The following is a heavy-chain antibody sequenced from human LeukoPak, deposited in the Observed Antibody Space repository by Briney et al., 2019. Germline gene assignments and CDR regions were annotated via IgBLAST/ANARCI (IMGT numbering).Heavy chain of an antibody. CDR3: ARDSSGWLDY. D-gene: IGHD6-19*01. CDR1: GFTFSNAW. V-gene: IGHV3-15*01. Sequence: KPGGSLRLSCAASGFTFSNAWMSWVRQAPGKGLEWVGRIKSKTDGGTTDYAPPVKGRFTISRDDSINTLYLQMNSLKTEDTAVYYCARDSSGWLDYWGQGTLVTVSS. J-gene: IGHJ4*02. CDR2: IKSKTDGGTT.